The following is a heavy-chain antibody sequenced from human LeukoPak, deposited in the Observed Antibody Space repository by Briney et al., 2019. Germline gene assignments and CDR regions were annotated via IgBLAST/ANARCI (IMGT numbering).Heavy chain of an antibody. V-gene: IGHV1-18*01. CDR1: GYTFTSYG. CDR3: ARVGGYCSSTSCYPPLDDY. D-gene: IGHD2-2*01. Sequence: ASVKVSCTASGYTFTSYGISWVRQAPGQGLEWMGWISAYNGNTNYAQKLQGRVTMTTDTSTSTAYMELRSLRSDDTAVYYCARVGGYCSSTSCYPPLDDYWGQGTLVTVSS. CDR2: ISAYNGNT. J-gene: IGHJ4*02.